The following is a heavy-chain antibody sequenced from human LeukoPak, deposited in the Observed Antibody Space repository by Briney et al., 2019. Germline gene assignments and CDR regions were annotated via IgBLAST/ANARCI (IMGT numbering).Heavy chain of an antibody. CDR1: GGSFSGYY. CDR3: AISQPYFDY. CDR2: INHSGST. D-gene: IGHD3-3*02. V-gene: IGHV4-34*01. Sequence: SETLSLTCAVYGGSFSGYYWSWIRQPPGKGLEWIGEINHSGSTNYNPSLKSRVTISVDTSKNQFSLKLSSVTAADTAVYYCAISQPYFDYWGQGTLVTVSS. J-gene: IGHJ4*02.